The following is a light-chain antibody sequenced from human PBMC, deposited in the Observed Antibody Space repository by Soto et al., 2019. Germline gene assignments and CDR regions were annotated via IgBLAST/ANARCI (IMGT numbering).Light chain of an antibody. Sequence: QSALTQPASVSGSLGQSITISCTGTSSDVGGYNYVSWYQQHPGKAPKLMIYDVYYRPSGVSHRFSGSKSGTSASLAITGLQAEDEADYYCQSYDNSLSGWVFGGGTKLTVL. J-gene: IGLJ3*02. CDR2: DVY. CDR3: QSYDNSLSGWV. V-gene: IGLV2-14*03. CDR1: SSDVGGYNY.